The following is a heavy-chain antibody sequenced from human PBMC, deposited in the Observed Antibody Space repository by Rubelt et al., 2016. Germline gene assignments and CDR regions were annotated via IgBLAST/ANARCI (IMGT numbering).Heavy chain of an antibody. V-gene: IGHV4-59*11. D-gene: IGHD5-18*01. J-gene: IGHJ4*02. CDR3: ATDLGRGYIYGPLDS. CDR1: GGSMSDHS. CDR2: QEFGRT. Sequence: QVYLQESGPGVVKPAETLSLRCTVSGGSMSDHSWSWMRQAPGKGLQWIGNQEFGRTNYNPSFDSRVTISVDTSKNQFSLDRTSVTAADTAVYYCATDLGRGYIYGPLDSWGQGTLVTVSS.